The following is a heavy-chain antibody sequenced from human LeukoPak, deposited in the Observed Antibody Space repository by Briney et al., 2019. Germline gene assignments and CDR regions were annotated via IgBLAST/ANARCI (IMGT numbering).Heavy chain of an antibody. J-gene: IGHJ3*02. Sequence: ASVKVSCKASGYTFTGYYMHWVRQAPGQRLEWMGWINPNSGGTNYAQQFQGRVTMTRDTSISTAYMELSRLRSDDTAVYYCARLGGYSSSWYDAFDIWGQGTMVTVSS. CDR3: ARLGGYSSSWYDAFDI. V-gene: IGHV1-2*02. CDR2: INPNSGGT. D-gene: IGHD6-13*01. CDR1: GYTFTGYY.